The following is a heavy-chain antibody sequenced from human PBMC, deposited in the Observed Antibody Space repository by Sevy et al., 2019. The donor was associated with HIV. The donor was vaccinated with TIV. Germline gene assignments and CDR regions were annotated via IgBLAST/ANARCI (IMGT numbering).Heavy chain of an antibody. J-gene: IGHJ2*01. V-gene: IGHV4-38-2*02. Sequence: SETLSLTCTVSGYSISSGYYWGWIRQPPGKGLEWIGGIYHSGSTYYNPSLKSRVTISVDTSKNQFSLKLSSVTAADTAVYYCAGGYGIAVENLDLWGRGTLVTVSS. CDR3: AGGYGIAVENLDL. CDR2: IYHSGST. CDR1: GYSISSGYY. D-gene: IGHD6-19*01.